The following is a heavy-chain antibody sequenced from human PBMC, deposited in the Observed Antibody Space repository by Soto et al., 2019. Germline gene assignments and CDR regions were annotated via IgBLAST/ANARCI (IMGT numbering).Heavy chain of an antibody. J-gene: IGHJ6*04. CDR3: ERVGLGLGDSCYGMYF. CDR2: IGAASDT. Sequence: GGSLRLSCAASGFTFSNYGMHWVRQAPGEGLEWVSGIGAASDTYYPVSVQGRFTVSRDNAKKSLYLQMNSLRAGDTAVYYCERVGLGLGDSCYGMYFRGKGTTVTVS. CDR1: GFTFSNYG. D-gene: IGHD3-3*01. V-gene: IGHV3-13*01.